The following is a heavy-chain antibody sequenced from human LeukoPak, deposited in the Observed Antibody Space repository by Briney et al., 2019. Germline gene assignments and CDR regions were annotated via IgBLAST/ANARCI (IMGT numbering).Heavy chain of an antibody. CDR3: ARDKALRNWYFDL. CDR2: ILNSGSA. J-gene: IGHJ2*01. CDR1: GASISSYY. V-gene: IGHV4-59*01. Sequence: SETLSLTCTVSGASISSYYWGWIRQPPGKGLEWIGYILNSGSANYNPSLKSRVNISIDTSKNQFSLKLTSVTAADTAVYYCARDKALRNWYFDLWGRGTLATVSS.